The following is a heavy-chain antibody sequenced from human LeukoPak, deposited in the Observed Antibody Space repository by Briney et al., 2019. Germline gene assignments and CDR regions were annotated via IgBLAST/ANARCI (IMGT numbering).Heavy chain of an antibody. V-gene: IGHV3-66*01. CDR1: GFTVSSNY. Sequence: PGGSLRLSYVASGFTVSSNYMSWVRQAPGKGLEWFSVFYSGGSTYYADSVNGRFTMSRDNSKNTLYLQMNGLRVEDTAVYYCARVSPFDYWGQGTQVTVSS. CDR2: FYSGGST. J-gene: IGHJ4*02. CDR3: ARVSPFDY.